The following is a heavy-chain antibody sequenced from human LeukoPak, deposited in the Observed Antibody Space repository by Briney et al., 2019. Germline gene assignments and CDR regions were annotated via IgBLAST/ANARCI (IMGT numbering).Heavy chain of an antibody. Sequence: GSSVKVSCKASGGTFSSYAISWVRQAPGQGLEWMGRIIPILGIANYAQKFQGRVTITADKSTSTAYMELSSLRSEDTAVYYCAILKGVYDSSGYPRRSWGQGTLVTVSS. CDR2: IIPILGIA. CDR3: AILKGVYDSSGYPRRS. D-gene: IGHD3-22*01. V-gene: IGHV1-69*04. CDR1: GGTFSSYA. J-gene: IGHJ4*02.